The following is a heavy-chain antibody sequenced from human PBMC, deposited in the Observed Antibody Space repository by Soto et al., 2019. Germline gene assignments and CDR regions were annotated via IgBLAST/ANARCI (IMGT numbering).Heavy chain of an antibody. V-gene: IGHV3-30-3*01. Sequence: QVHLAESGGGVVQPGRSLRLSCVASGFTFSSHAVHWVRQAPGKGLEWVAVISFDGSNKHYADSVKGRFTISRDKSKNTLYLQMNSLSAEDTAVYSCASWGGSGGSCYWCPFDFWGQGTLVTVSS. CDR1: GFTFSSHA. D-gene: IGHD2-15*01. CDR2: ISFDGSNK. J-gene: IGHJ4*02. CDR3: ASWGGSGGSCYWCPFDF.